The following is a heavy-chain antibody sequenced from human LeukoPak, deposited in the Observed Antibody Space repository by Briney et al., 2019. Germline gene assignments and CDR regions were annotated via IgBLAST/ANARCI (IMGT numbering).Heavy chain of an antibody. CDR1: GFTFSNYA. CDR3: AKGWEQLVASVFDY. V-gene: IGHV3-23*01. Sequence: GGSLRLSCAASGFTFSNYAMSWVRQAPGQGLEWVSTISGSGDSTYYADSVKGRFTISRDNSKNTLYLQMNSLRAEDTAIFYCAKGWEQLVASVFDYWGQGTLVTVSS. J-gene: IGHJ4*02. CDR2: ISGSGDST. D-gene: IGHD6-6*01.